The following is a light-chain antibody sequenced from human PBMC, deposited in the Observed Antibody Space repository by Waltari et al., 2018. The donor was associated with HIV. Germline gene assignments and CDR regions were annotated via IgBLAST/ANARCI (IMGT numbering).Light chain of an antibody. Sequence: QSVLTQPPSASATPGQRVTISCSGSSSNIGTNYVFWYQQLPGTAPKLLIFRDNERPSGVPDRITGSRSGTAASRVISGIRSEDEAEYYCAAWDDSLNGFYVFGSGTRVTVL. CDR3: AAWDDSLNGFYV. V-gene: IGLV1-47*01. CDR2: RDN. CDR1: SSNIGTNY. J-gene: IGLJ1*01.